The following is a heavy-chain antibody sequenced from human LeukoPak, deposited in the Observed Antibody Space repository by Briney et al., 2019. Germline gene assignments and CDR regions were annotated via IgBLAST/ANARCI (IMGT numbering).Heavy chain of an antibody. V-gene: IGHV4-39*07. CDR1: GGSISSNSYY. J-gene: IGHJ6*03. CDR2: IYYSGST. D-gene: IGHD3-10*01. CDR3: AGERRDSGSYGSFVYYYYYYMDV. Sequence: SETLSLTCTVSGGSISSNSYYWGWIRQPPGKGLECIGSIYYSGSTNYNPSLKSRVTISVDTSKNQFSLKLSYVTAADTAVYYCAGERRDSGSYGSFVYYYYYYMDVWGKGTTVTVSS.